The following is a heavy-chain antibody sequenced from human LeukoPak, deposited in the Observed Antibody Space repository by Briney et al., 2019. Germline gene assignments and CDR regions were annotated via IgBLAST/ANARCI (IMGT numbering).Heavy chain of an antibody. Sequence: PVGSLLLSCAASGFTFDDYAMHWVRQAPGKGLEWVSLISGDGGTTYSADSVKGRFTISRDNSKNSLYLQMNSLRTEDTALYYCARSLPDDFDYWGQGTLVTVS. CDR1: GFTFDDYA. V-gene: IGHV3-43*02. CDR2: ISGDGGTT. J-gene: IGHJ4*02. CDR3: ARSLPDDFDY.